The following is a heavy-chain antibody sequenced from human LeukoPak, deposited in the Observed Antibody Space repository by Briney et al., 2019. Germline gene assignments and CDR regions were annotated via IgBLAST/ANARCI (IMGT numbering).Heavy chain of an antibody. D-gene: IGHD2-8*01. V-gene: IGHV4-59*01. CDR2: IYYSGST. J-gene: IGHJ4*02. Sequence: PSETLSLTCTVSGGSISSYYWSWIRQPPGKGLEWIGYIYYSGSTNYNPSLKSRVTISVDTSKNQFSLKLSSVTAADTAVYYCARGGLMVYAHYWGQGALVTVSS. CDR1: GGSISSYY. CDR3: ARGGLMVYAHY.